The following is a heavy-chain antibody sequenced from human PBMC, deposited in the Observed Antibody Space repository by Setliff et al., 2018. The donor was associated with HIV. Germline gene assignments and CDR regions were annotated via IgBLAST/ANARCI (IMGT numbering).Heavy chain of an antibody. D-gene: IGHD6-19*01. CDR3: ARWDYNSAWSLDY. CDR1: GGPVNSGNYH. J-gene: IGHJ4*02. V-gene: IGHV4-61*09. CDR2: IYTSGSP. Sequence: SETLSLTCSVSGGPVNSGNYHWAWIRQPAGKGLEWIGHIYTSGSPHYKSSLTSRLTISLDTSRNQFSLKLTSVTAADSATYYCARWDYNSAWSLDYWGQGTLVTVSS.